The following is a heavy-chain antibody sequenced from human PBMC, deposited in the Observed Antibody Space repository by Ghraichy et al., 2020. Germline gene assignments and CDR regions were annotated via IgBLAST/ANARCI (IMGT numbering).Heavy chain of an antibody. V-gene: IGHV3-23*01. CDR2: IGGSGDRT. CDR3: AKEILPCYFDY. Sequence: GGSLRLSCAVSGFTFSTYAMSWVRQAPGKGLEWVSTIGGSGDRTSYVDSVRGRFTISRDNVKNTLHMQLHSLRAEDTAFSCCAKEILPCYFDYWGQGTLVTVSS. CDR1: GFTFSTYA. J-gene: IGHJ4*02.